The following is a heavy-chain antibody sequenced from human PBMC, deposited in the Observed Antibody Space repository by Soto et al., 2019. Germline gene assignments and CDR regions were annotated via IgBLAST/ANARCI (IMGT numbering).Heavy chain of an antibody. Sequence: SETLSLTCAVSGGSISSGGYSWSWIRQPPGKGLEWIGYMYHSGSTYYNPSLKSRVTISIDRSKNQFSLKLSSVTAADTAVYYCARHSPDFDWLSQFDYWGQGTLVTVSS. D-gene: IGHD3-9*01. CDR3: ARHSPDFDWLSQFDY. CDR2: MYHSGST. J-gene: IGHJ4*02. V-gene: IGHV4-30-2*01. CDR1: GGSISSGGYS.